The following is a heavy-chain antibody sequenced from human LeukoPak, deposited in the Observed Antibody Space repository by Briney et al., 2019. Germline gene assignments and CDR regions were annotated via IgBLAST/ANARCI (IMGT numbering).Heavy chain of an antibody. CDR3: ARVLEWLEGYYYYGMDV. J-gene: IGHJ6*02. D-gene: IGHD3-3*01. V-gene: IGHV3-53*01. CDR1: GFTVSSNY. Sequence: PGGSLRLSCAASGFTVSSNYMSWVRQAPGEGLEWVSVIYSGGSTYYADSVKGRFTISRDNSKNTLYLQMNSLRAEDTAVYYCARVLEWLEGYYYYGMDVWGQGTTVTVSS. CDR2: IYSGGST.